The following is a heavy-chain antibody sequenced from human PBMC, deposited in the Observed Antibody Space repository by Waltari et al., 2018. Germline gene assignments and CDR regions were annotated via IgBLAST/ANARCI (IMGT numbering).Heavy chain of an antibody. Sequence: QLQLQESGPGLVKPSETLSLTCAVSRCSISSNYWSWTRQPPGKGLEWIGRISGSGGSTDYNPSLKSRVTISTDTSKNQFSLKLSSVTAADTAVYYCARAPTITRNRFDVWGPGVLVTVSS. CDR3: ARAPTITRNRFDV. J-gene: IGHJ5*02. V-gene: IGHV4-4*07. CDR1: RCSISSNY. D-gene: IGHD3-9*01. CDR2: ISGSGGST.